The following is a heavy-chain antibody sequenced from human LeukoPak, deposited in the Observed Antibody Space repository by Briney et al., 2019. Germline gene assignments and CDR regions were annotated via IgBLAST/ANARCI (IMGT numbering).Heavy chain of an antibody. Sequence: PSQTLSLTCTVSGGSISSGDYYWSWIRQPPGKGLEWIGNIYNSGSTYYNPSLKSRITISVDTSKNQFSLKLSSVTAADTAVYFCARERYYYYGMDVWGQGTTVTVSS. CDR3: ARERYYYYGMDV. CDR1: GGSISSGDYY. V-gene: IGHV4-30-4*08. D-gene: IGHD6-25*01. CDR2: IYNSGST. J-gene: IGHJ6*02.